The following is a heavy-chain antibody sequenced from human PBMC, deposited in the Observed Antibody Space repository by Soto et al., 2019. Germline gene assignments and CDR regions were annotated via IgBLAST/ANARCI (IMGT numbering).Heavy chain of an antibody. CDR2: ISGSGGST. CDR3: AKVGVDIVATNTYYYYGMDV. Sequence: GGSLRLSCAASGFTFSSYAMSWVRQAPGKGLEWVSAISGSGGSTYYADSVKGRFTISRDNSKNTLYLQMNSLRAEDTAVYYCAKVGVDIVATNTYYYYGMDVWGQGTTVTVSS. CDR1: GFTFSSYA. V-gene: IGHV3-23*01. D-gene: IGHD5-12*01. J-gene: IGHJ6*02.